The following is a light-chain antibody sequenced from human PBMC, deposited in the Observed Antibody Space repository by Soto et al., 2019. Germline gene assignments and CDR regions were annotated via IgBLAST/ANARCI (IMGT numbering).Light chain of an antibody. J-gene: IGKJ5*01. CDR2: GAS. CDR3: QQRSNWIT. Sequence: PGERATLSCRASQSVTNYLDWYQQKPGQAPRLLIYGASNRATGVPARFSGSGSGTDFTLTISSLEPEDFAVYYCQQRSNWITFGQGTRLEI. V-gene: IGKV3-11*01. CDR1: QSVTNY.